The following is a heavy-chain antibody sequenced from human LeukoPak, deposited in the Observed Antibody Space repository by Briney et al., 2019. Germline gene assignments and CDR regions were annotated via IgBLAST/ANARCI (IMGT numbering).Heavy chain of an antibody. Sequence: GASVNVSCKASGYTFTIYYMHWVRQAPGQGLEWMGIINPSGGSTSYAQKFQGRVTMTRDTSTSTVYMELSSLRSEDTAVYYCARGLIVVVPGKQVDWFDPWGQGTLVTVSS. CDR3: ARGLIVVVPGKQVDWFDP. CDR2: INPSGGST. V-gene: IGHV1-46*01. J-gene: IGHJ5*02. D-gene: IGHD2-2*01. CDR1: GYTFTIYY.